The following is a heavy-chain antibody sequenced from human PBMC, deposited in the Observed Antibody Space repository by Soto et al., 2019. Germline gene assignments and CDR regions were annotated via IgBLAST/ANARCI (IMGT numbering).Heavy chain of an antibody. J-gene: IGHJ4*02. Sequence: EVQLVESGGGLVQPGGSLRLSCVASGFTFSTDSMDWVRQAPGKGLEWVAHISTSGATRYYADSVKGRFAISRDNAKTSLYLQMDSLRNEDTAVYYCARCFGCGFDYWGQGTLVTVSS. CDR3: ARCFGCGFDY. D-gene: IGHD2-21*01. CDR2: ISTSGATR. V-gene: IGHV3-48*02. CDR1: GFTFSTDS.